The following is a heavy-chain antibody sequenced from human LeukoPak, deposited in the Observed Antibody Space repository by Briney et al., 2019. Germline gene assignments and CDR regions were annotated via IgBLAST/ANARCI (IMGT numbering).Heavy chain of an antibody. Sequence: ASVKVSCKASGYTFTGYYMHWVRQALGQGLEWMGWINPNSGATNYAQKFQGRVTMTRDTSISTAYMELSRLRSDDTAVYYCASSGQLGMPGYYYYGMDVWGQGTTVTVSS. D-gene: IGHD7-27*01. J-gene: IGHJ6*02. CDR3: ASSGQLGMPGYYYYGMDV. CDR1: GYTFTGYY. V-gene: IGHV1-2*02. CDR2: INPNSGAT.